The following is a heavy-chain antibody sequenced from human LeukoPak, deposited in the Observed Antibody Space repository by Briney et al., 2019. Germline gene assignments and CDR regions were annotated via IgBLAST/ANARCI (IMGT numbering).Heavy chain of an antibody. Sequence: GGSLRLSCVASGXAVNGNYLSWVRQAPGMGLECVSIIYAGGSTFYADSVKGRFTISRDSFENTVSLQMNSLRAGDTAVYYCARGPNSDTWGQGTLVTVSS. CDR1: GXAVNGNY. CDR3: ARGPNSDT. J-gene: IGHJ4*02. D-gene: IGHD1-26*01. CDR2: IYAGGST. V-gene: IGHV3-53*01.